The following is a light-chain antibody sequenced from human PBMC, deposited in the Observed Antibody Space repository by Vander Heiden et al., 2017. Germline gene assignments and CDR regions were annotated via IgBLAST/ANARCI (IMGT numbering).Light chain of an antibody. J-gene: IGKJ1*01. CDR2: AAS. Sequence: DIKMTQSPSSLSASVGDTVTITCRASQDIRNWLAWYQQKPGKAPSLLISAASSLQRGVPSRFSGSGSGTDFTLTISSLQPEDFATYFCQQANYYPWTFGQGTKVE. CDR3: QQANYYPWT. CDR1: QDIRNW. V-gene: IGKV1-12*02.